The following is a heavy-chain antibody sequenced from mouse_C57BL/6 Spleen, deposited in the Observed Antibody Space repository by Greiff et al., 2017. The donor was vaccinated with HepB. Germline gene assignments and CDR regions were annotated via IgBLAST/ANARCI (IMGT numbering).Heavy chain of an antibody. Sequence: QVQLQQPGAELVMPGASVKLSCKASGYTFTSYWMHWVKQRPGQGLEWIGEIDPSDSYTNYNQKFKGKSTLTVDKSSSTAYMQLSSLTAEDSAVYYCARGGWKGYYFDYWGQGTTLTVSS. CDR1: GYTFTSYW. D-gene: IGHD3-3*01. V-gene: IGHV1-69*01. CDR3: ARGGWKGYYFDY. J-gene: IGHJ2*01. CDR2: IDPSDSYT.